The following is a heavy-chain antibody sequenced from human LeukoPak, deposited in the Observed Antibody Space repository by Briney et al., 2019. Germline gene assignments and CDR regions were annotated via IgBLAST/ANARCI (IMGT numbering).Heavy chain of an antibody. CDR1: GFTVITND. Sequence: GGSLRLSCAASGFTVITNDMTWVRQAPGKGLEWVSVLYSDGNTKYADSVQGRFTISRDNSKNTLYLEMNRLSPDDTAVYYCARGVEPLAANTLAYWGQGTLVTVSS. D-gene: IGHD1-14*01. J-gene: IGHJ4*02. CDR3: ARGVEPLAANTLAY. V-gene: IGHV3-53*01. CDR2: LYSDGNT.